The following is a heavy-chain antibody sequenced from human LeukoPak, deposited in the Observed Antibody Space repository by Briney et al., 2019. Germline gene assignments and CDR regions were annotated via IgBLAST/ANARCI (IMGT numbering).Heavy chain of an antibody. CDR1: GFTFSSYA. Sequence: GGSLRLSCAASGFTFSSYAMSWVRQAPIKGLEWVSAISGSGGSTYYADSVKGRFTISRDNSKNTLYLQMNSLRAEDTAVYYCAKSAPSPSAGSYGVFDYWGQGTLVTVSS. CDR2: ISGSGGST. V-gene: IGHV3-23*01. CDR3: AKSAPSPSAGSYGVFDY. J-gene: IGHJ4*02. D-gene: IGHD1-26*01.